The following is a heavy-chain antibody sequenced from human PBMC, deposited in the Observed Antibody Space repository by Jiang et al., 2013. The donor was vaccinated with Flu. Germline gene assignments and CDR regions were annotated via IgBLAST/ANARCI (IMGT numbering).Heavy chain of an antibody. J-gene: IGHJ4*02. V-gene: IGHV6-1*01. CDR1: GDSVSSNSAA. CDR3: ARLVGGSVDS. D-gene: IGHD1-26*01. Sequence: GLVKPSQTLSLTCAISGDSVSSNSAAWNWIRQSPSRGLEWLGRTYYRSRWYNGYAASVKGRISINPDTSKNQFSLQLNSVTPEDTAIYYCARLVGGSVDSWGQGTLVTVSS. CDR2: TYYRSRWYN.